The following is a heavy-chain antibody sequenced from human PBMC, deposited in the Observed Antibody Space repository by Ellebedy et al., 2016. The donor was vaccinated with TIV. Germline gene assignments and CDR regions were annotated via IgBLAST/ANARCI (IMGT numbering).Heavy chain of an antibody. CDR3: ARLRFFDWLSFDY. CDR2: IYYSGNT. CDR1: GGSISSGY. V-gene: IGHV4-59*08. Sequence: MPSETLSLTCTVSGGSISSGYWSWIRQPPGKRLEWIGYIYYSGNTNYNPSLTSRVTISRDTSKNQFSLKLSSVTAADTAVYYCARLRFFDWLSFDYWGQGTLVTVSS. J-gene: IGHJ4*02. D-gene: IGHD3-9*01.